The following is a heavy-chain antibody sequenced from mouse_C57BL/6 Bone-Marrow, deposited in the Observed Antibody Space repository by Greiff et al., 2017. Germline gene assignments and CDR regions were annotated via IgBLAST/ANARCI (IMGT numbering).Heavy chain of an antibody. CDR1: GYTFTSYW. Sequence: VQLQQPGAELVKPGASVKLSCKASGYTFTSYWMHWVKQRPGQGLEWIGMIHPNSGSTNHNEKFKSKATLTVDKSSSTAYMQLSSLTSEDSAVYYCAGGVHGSPPFAYWGQGTLVTVSA. CDR3: AGGVHGSPPFAY. D-gene: IGHD1-1*01. CDR2: IHPNSGST. V-gene: IGHV1-64*01. J-gene: IGHJ3*01.